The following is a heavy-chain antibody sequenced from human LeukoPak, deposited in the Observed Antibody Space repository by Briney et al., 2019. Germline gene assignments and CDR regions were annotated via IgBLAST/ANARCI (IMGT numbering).Heavy chain of an antibody. CDR3: VRDFLGAYYYMDV. J-gene: IGHJ6*03. CDR1: GVSINSYC. V-gene: IGHV4-59*01. Sequence: SETLSLTCTVSGVSINSYCWSWIRQPPGKGLEWIGYIYYSGSTHYNPSLKSRVTISVDTSKNQFSLKLSSVTAADTAVYYCVRDFLGAYYYMDVWGKGTTVTVSS. CDR2: IYYSGST. D-gene: IGHD2/OR15-2a*01.